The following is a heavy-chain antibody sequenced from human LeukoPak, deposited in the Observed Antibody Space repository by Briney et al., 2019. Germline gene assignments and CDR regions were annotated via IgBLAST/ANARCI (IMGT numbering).Heavy chain of an antibody. CDR3: ARLSVSLNAFDM. CDR1: SGSISNYY. V-gene: IGHV4-59*08. Sequence: SETLSLTCTVSSGSISNYYWSWIRQPPGKGLEWIGNIYHTGSTYYNMSLHSRVTISLDTSNNQFSLKLNSVTAADTAVYYCARLSVSLNAFDMWGQGTMVTVSS. J-gene: IGHJ3*02. CDR2: IYHTGST.